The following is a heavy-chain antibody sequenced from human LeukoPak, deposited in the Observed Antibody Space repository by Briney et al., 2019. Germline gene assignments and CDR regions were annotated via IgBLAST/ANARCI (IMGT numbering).Heavy chain of an antibody. J-gene: IGHJ5*02. CDR3: ARGRRYAVVVPAATGWFDP. CDR2: INPSGGST. V-gene: IGHV1-46*01. Sequence: ASVKVSCKASGYTFTSYYMHWVRQAPGQGLEWMGIINPSGGSTSYAQKFQGRVTMTRDTSTSTVYMELSSLRSEDTAVYYCARGRRYAVVVPAATGWFDPWGQGTLVTVSS. CDR1: GYTFTSYY. D-gene: IGHD2-2*01.